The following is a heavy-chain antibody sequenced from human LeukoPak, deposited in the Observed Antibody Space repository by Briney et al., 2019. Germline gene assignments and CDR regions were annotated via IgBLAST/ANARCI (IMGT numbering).Heavy chain of an antibody. CDR3: ARHSARITMIVVVAIDY. V-gene: IGHV4-34*01. Sequence: SETLSLTCAVYGGSFSGYYWSWIRQPPGKGLEWIGEINHSGSTNYNPSLKSRVTISVDTSKNQFSLKLSSVTAADTAVYYCARHSARITMIVVVAIDYWGQGTLVTVSS. D-gene: IGHD3-22*01. CDR1: GGSFSGYY. J-gene: IGHJ4*02. CDR2: INHSGST.